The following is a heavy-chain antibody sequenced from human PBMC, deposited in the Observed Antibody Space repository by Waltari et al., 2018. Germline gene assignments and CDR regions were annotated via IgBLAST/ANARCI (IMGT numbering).Heavy chain of an antibody. CDR1: GYTLTELS. CDR2: FEPEDGET. CDR3: ATSRDIAAPQYFQH. D-gene: IGHD6-6*01. J-gene: IGHJ1*01. V-gene: IGHV1-24*01. Sequence: QVQLVQSGAEVKKPGASVKVSCKVSGYTLTELSMHWVRQAPGKGLEGMGGFEPEDGETIYAQKCQGRVTMTENTSTDTAYMELSSLRSEDTAVYYCATSRDIAAPQYFQHWGQGTLVTVSS.